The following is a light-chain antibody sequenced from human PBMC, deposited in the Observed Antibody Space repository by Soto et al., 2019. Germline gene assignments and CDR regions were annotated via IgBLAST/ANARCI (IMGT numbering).Light chain of an antibody. J-gene: IGKJ2*01. Sequence: DTQMTQSPSSLSASVGDRVTITCRASQSISRNLNWYQQKPGRAPKLLIYAASSLLSGVPSRFSGSGSGTDFTLTISSLQPEDFATYYCQQSYSTPHTFGQGTKLDIK. CDR1: QSISRN. CDR3: QQSYSTPHT. V-gene: IGKV1-39*01. CDR2: AAS.